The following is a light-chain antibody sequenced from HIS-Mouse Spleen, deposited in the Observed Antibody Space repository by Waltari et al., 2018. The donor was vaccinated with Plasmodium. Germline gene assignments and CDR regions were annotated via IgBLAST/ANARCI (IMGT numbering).Light chain of an antibody. CDR1: QDISNY. CDR2: DAS. CDR3: QQYDNLPPLFT. Sequence: DIQMTQSPSSLSASVGDRGTITCQASQDISNYLNWYQQKPGKATKLLIYDASNLETAVPSRFSGSGSVTDFTFTISSLQPEDIATYYCQQYDNLPPLFTFGPGTKVDIK. V-gene: IGKV1-33*01. J-gene: IGKJ3*01.